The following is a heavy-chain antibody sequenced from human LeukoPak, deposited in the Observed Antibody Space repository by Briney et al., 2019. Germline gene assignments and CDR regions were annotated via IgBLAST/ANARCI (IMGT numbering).Heavy chain of an antibody. Sequence: GGSLRLSCAASGFTFSSYGMHWVRQAPGKGLEWVAFIRYDGSNKYYADSVKGRFTISRDNSKNTLYLQMNSLRAEDTAVYYCAKDFCSTSCYIPDYWGQGTLVTVSS. D-gene: IGHD2-2*02. CDR3: AKDFCSTSCYIPDY. CDR2: IRYDGSNK. V-gene: IGHV3-30*02. CDR1: GFTFSSYG. J-gene: IGHJ4*02.